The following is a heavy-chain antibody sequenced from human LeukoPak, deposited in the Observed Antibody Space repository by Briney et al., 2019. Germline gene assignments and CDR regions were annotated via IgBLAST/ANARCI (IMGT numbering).Heavy chain of an antibody. D-gene: IGHD3-16*01. V-gene: IGHV1-24*01. J-gene: IGHJ6*02. CDR3: ATARQEPFRGVPKEMDV. Sequence: ASVKVSCKVSGYTLTELSMHWVRQAPGKGLEWMGGFDPEDGETIYAQKFQGRVTMTEDTSTDTAYMELSSLRSEDTAVYYCATARQEPFRGVPKEMDVWGQGTTVTVSS. CDR2: FDPEDGET. CDR1: GYTLTELS.